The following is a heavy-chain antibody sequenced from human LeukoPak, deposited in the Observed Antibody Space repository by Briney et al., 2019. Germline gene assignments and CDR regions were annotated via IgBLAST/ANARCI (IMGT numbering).Heavy chain of an antibody. CDR1: GFTFSSYG. CDR2: ISYDGSHE. V-gene: IGHV3-30*18. J-gene: IGHJ4*02. Sequence: GGSLRLSCAASGFTFSSYGMHWVRQAPGKGLERVPIISYDGSHEFYVDSMKGRFSISRDNSKNTVYLQMNSLTVEDTAVYYCAKDDVLRYFDWLLDYWGQGTLVTVSS. D-gene: IGHD3-9*01. CDR3: AKDDVLRYFDWLLDY.